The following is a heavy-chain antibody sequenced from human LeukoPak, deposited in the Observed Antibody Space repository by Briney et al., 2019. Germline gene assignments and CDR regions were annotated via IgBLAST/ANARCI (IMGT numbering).Heavy chain of an antibody. J-gene: IGHJ4*02. D-gene: IGHD6-6*01. CDR1: GFTFSRYD. CDR2: IGTAGDT. CDR3: ARSVGSSSAY. Sequence: GGSLRLSCAASGFTFSRYDMHWVRHVTGKGLEWVSAIGTAGDTYYPDSVKGRFTISRENVKNSLFLQMNSLRIEDTAVYYCARSVGSSSAYWGQGTLVTVS. V-gene: IGHV3-13*01.